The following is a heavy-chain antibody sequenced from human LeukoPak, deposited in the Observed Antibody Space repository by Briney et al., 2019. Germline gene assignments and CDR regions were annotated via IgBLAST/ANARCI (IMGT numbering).Heavy chain of an antibody. CDR2: IYYTGST. J-gene: IGHJ4*02. Sequence: SETLSLTCTVSGGSISSSSYYWGWIRQPPGKGLEWIGNIYYTGSTYYNASLQSRVTISIDMSKNQFSLRLSSVTAADTAMYYCVKSGGYGLIDYWGQGALVTVSS. D-gene: IGHD6-19*01. CDR1: GGSISSSSYY. CDR3: VKSGGYGLIDY. V-gene: IGHV4-39*01.